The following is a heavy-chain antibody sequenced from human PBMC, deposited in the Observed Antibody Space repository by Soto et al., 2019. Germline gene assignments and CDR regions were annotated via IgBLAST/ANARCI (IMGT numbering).Heavy chain of an antibody. D-gene: IGHD3-22*01. CDR2: ISWNSGSI. J-gene: IGHJ4*02. Sequence: GGSLRLSCAASGFTFNDYAMHWVRQAPGKGLEWVSGISWNSGSICYADSVKGRFTISRDNAKNSLYLQMNSLRAEDSDLYYCAKGRGSYYHRCDAFDNWGQGTLVTVSS. V-gene: IGHV3-9*01. CDR1: GFTFNDYA. CDR3: AKGRGSYYHRCDAFDN.